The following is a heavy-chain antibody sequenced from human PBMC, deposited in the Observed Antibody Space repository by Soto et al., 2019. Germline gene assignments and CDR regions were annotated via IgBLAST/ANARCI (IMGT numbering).Heavy chain of an antibody. J-gene: IGHJ2*01. CDR2: IIPALGTA. V-gene: IGHV1-69*08. CDR1: GGTFSSHT. D-gene: IGHD4-17*01. CDR3: ARPDFGDYWYFDL. Sequence: VKVSCKASGGTFSSHTFSWVRQAPGQGLEWMGRIIPALGTATYAQKFQGRVTITADESATTVYMELNSLRSEDTAVYYCARPDFGDYWYFDLWGRGTLVTVSS.